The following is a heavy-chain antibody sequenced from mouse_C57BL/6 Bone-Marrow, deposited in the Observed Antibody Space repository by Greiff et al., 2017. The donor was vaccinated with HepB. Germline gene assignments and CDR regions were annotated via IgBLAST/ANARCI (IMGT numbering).Heavy chain of an antibody. Sequence: EVQLKESGAELVRPGASVKLSCTASGFNIKDDYMHWVKQRPEQGLEWIGWIDPENGDTEYASKFQGKATITADTSSNTAYLQLSSLTSEDTAVYYCSHYYGSSYPFDYWGQGTTLTVSS. CDR1: GFNIKDDY. J-gene: IGHJ2*01. CDR3: SHYYGSSYPFDY. D-gene: IGHD1-1*01. CDR2: IDPENGDT. V-gene: IGHV14-4*01.